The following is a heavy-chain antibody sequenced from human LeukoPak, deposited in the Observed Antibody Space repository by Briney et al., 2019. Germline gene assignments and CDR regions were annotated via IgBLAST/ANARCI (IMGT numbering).Heavy chain of an antibody. CDR1: GGSISSSSYY. V-gene: IGHV4-39*07. Sequence: SETLSLTCTVSGGSISSSSYYWGWIRQPPGKGLEWIGSIYYSGSTYYNPSLKSRVTISVDTSKNQFSLKLSSVTAADTAVYYCARDRIVGATGAFDIWGQGTMVTVSS. D-gene: IGHD1-26*01. CDR2: IYYSGST. J-gene: IGHJ3*02. CDR3: ARDRIVGATGAFDI.